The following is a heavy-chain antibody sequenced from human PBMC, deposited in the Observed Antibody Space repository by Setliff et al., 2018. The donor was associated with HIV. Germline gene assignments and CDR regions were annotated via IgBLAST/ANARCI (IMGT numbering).Heavy chain of an antibody. CDR3: TTDYRPDGAFDI. J-gene: IGHJ3*02. V-gene: IGHV3-15*01. CDR1: GFTFSNAW. D-gene: IGHD1-26*01. Sequence: PGGSLRLSCAASGFTFSNAWMSWVRQAPGKGLEWVGRIKRKTDGGTTEYAAPVQGRFTISKDDSTNTLYLQMNSLKTEDTAVYYCTTDYRPDGAFDIWCQGTMVTVSS. CDR2: IKRKTDGGTT.